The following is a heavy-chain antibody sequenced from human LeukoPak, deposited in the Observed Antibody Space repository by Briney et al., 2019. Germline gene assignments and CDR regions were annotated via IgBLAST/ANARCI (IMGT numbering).Heavy chain of an antibody. Sequence: GGSLRLSCAVSGITLSNYGMSWVRQAPGKALEWVAGISDSGGSTNYADSVKGRLTISRDNPKTTLYLQMNSLRAEDTAVYFCAKRGVVIRVILVGFHKEAYYFDSWGQGALVTVSS. J-gene: IGHJ4*02. D-gene: IGHD3-22*01. V-gene: IGHV3-23*01. CDR3: AKRGVVIRVILVGFHKEAYYFDS. CDR1: GITLSNYG. CDR2: ISDSGGST.